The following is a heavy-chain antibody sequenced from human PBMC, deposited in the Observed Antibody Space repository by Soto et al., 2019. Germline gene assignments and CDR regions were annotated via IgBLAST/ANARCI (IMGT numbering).Heavy chain of an antibody. CDR1: GFSLSTSGVG. CDR3: AHRLGSYYDFWSGYWA. J-gene: IGHJ4*02. Sequence: GSGPTLVNPTQTLTLTCTFSGFSLSTSGVGVGWIRQPPGKALEWLALIYWDDDKRYSPSLKSRLTITKDTSKNQVVLTMTNMDPVDTATYYCAHRLGSYYDFWSGYWAWGQGTLVTVSS. D-gene: IGHD3-3*01. V-gene: IGHV2-5*02. CDR2: IYWDDDK.